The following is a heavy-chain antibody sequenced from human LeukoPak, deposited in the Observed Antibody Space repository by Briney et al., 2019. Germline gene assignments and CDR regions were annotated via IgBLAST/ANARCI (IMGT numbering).Heavy chain of an antibody. V-gene: IGHV3-48*01. CDR1: GFTFSSYS. D-gene: IGHD6-13*01. J-gene: IGHJ6*03. CDR2: ISSSSTI. CDR3: ARVSLQGSSSWYVMFYYYMDV. Sequence: GGSLRLSCAASGFTFSSYSMNWVRQAPGKGPEWVSYISSSSTIYYADSVKGRFTISRDNAKNSLYLQMNSLRAEDTAVYYCARVSLQGSSSWYVMFYYYMDVWGKGTTVTVSS.